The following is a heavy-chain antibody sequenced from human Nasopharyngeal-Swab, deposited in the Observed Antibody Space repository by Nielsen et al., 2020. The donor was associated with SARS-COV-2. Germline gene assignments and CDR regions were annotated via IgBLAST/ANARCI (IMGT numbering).Heavy chain of an antibody. Sequence: LETLSLTCAVYGGSFSGYYWSWIRQPPGKGLEWIGEINHSGSTNYNPSLKSRVTISVDTSKNQFSLKLSSVTAADTAVYYCASGVLPAASPRGYYYYYYMDVWGKGTTVTVSS. D-gene: IGHD2-2*01. V-gene: IGHV4-34*01. CDR1: GGSFSGYY. J-gene: IGHJ6*03. CDR2: INHSGST. CDR3: ASGVLPAASPRGYYYYYYMDV.